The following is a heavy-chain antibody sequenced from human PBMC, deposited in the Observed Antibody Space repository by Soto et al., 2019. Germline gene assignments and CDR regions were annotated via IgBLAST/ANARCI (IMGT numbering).Heavy chain of an antibody. Sequence: QVLLVQSGAEVKKPGASVKVSCKASGYTFTSYYMHWVRQAPGQGLEWMGIINPSGGSTSYAQKFQGRVTMTRDTSTSTVYMELSSLRSEDTAVYYCARIAVAGTYYYYYYGMDVWGQGTTVTVSS. CDR3: ARIAVAGTYYYYYYGMDV. V-gene: IGHV1-46*01. CDR2: INPSGGST. J-gene: IGHJ6*02. CDR1: GYTFTSYY. D-gene: IGHD6-19*01.